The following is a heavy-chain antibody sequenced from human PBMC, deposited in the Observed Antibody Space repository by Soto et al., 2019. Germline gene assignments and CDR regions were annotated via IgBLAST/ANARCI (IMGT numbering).Heavy chain of an antibody. J-gene: IGHJ6*02. V-gene: IGHV5-51*01. CDR1: GYSFTSYW. D-gene: IGHD4-4*01. CDR2: IYPGDSDT. CDR3: ARSYSNYGYYYYGMDV. Sequence: GESLKISCKGSGYSFTSYWIGWVRQMPGKGLEWMGIIYPGDSDTRYSPSFQGQVTISADKSISTAYLQWSSLKASGTAMYYCARSYSNYGYYYYGMDVWGQGTTVTVSS.